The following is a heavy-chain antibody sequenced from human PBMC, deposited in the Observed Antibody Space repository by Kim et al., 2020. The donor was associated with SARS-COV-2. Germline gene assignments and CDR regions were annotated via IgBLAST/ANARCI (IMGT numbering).Heavy chain of an antibody. CDR2: IGNAGDT. J-gene: IGHJ4*02. CDR1: GFTFSSYD. CDR3: ARAGGFCGGDCYWFDY. D-gene: IGHD2-21*01. V-gene: IGHV3-13*01. Sequence: GGSLRLSWAASGFTFSSYDMHWVRQAPGKGLEWVSAIGNAGDTYYPGSVMGRFTISRENAKNSLYLQMNSLRAGDTAVYYCARAGGFCGGDCYWFDYWGQGTLVTVSS.